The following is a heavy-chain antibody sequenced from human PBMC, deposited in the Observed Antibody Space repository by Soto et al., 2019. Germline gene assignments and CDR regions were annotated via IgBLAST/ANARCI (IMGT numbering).Heavy chain of an antibody. D-gene: IGHD6-19*01. CDR2: FDPEDGET. J-gene: IGHJ4*02. Sequence: SVKVSCKVSGYTLTELSMHWVRQAPGKGLEWMGGFDPEDGETIYAQKFQGRVTMTEDTSTDTAYMELSSLRSEDTAVYYCATDIITAGWYQAPINWGQGTLVTVSS. CDR3: ATDIITAGWYQAPIN. V-gene: IGHV1-24*01. CDR1: GYTLTELS.